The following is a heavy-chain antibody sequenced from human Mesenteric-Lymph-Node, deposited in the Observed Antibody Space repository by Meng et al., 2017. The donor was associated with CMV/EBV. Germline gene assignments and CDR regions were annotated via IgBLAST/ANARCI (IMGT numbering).Heavy chain of an antibody. CDR3: AKDSGVAGTYWYFDL. Sequence: GGSLRLSCAASGFTFSSYAMTWVRQALGKGLEWVSVIYRGGSSTYYADSVKGRFTISRDDSKNTLYLQMNILRAEDTAVYYCAKDSGVAGTYWYFDLWGRGTLVTVSS. D-gene: IGHD6-19*01. J-gene: IGHJ2*01. V-gene: IGHV3-23*03. CDR1: GFTFSSYA. CDR2: IYRGGSST.